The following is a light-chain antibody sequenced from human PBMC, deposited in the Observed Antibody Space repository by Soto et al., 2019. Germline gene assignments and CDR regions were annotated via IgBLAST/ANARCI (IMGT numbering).Light chain of an antibody. CDR1: SSNIGTNY. CDR3: SSYAGSSNV. Sequence: QSVLTQPPSASGTPGQRVTISCSGGSSNIGTNYVYWYQQLPGTAPKLLIYRNNQRPSGVPDRFSGSKSGTSASLVISGLRSEDEADYYCSSYAGSSNVFGTGTKLTVL. J-gene: IGLJ1*01. CDR2: RNN. V-gene: IGLV1-47*01.